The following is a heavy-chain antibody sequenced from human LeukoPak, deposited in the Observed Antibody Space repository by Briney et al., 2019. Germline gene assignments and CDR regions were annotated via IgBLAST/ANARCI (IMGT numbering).Heavy chain of an antibody. CDR1: GFTFSTYG. Sequence: PGGSLRLSCAASGFTFSTYGMHWVRQAPGKGLEWVAVISYAGSNKYYADSVKGRFTVSRDNSKNTLYLQMNSLRAEDTAVYYCAKDVSWNWFDPWGQGTLVTVSS. CDR3: AKDVSWNWFDP. J-gene: IGHJ5*02. CDR2: ISYAGSNK. V-gene: IGHV3-30*18.